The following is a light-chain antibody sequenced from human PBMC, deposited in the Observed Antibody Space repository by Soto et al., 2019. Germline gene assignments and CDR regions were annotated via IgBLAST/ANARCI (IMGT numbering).Light chain of an antibody. CDR2: DAS. J-gene: IGKJ3*01. CDR1: QSVSGC. CDR3: QQYGSSPLT. V-gene: IGKV3-11*01. Sequence: EIVLTQSPATLSLSPGERATLSCRASQSVSGCLAWYEQKPGQAPRLLIFDASNRATGIPARFSGSGSGTDFTLTISSLEPEDFAIYYCQQYGSSPLTFGPGTKVDIK.